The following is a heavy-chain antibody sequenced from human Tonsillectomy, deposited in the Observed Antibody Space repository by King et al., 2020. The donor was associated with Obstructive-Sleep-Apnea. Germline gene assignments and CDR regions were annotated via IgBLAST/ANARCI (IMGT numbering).Heavy chain of an antibody. J-gene: IGHJ4*02. V-gene: IGHV3-11*01. Sequence: VQLVESGGRLVKPGGSLRLSCAASGFPFSDYYISWIRQAPGKGLEWVSLISSRVSTIQYADSVKGRFTISRDNARNSVYLQMNSLRVEDTAVYYCAGDWDLDIILAPTATFVYWGQGTLVTVSS. CDR3: AGDWDLDIILAPTATFVY. CDR1: GFPFSDYY. CDR2: ISSRVSTI. D-gene: IGHD2-2*03.